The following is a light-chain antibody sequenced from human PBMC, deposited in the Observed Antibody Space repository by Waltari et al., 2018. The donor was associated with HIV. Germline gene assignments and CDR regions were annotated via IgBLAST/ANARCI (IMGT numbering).Light chain of an antibody. Sequence: QSALTQPRSVSGSPGQSVTISCRGASSDGGGYNYVSWYKQPPGKAPKVMMYEVNKRPSGVPDRFSGSKSGNTASLTISGLQAEDEADYYCCSYTGTYTFVFGGGTKLTVL. CDR1: SSDGGGYNY. CDR3: CSYTGTYTFV. V-gene: IGLV2-11*01. J-gene: IGLJ2*01. CDR2: EVN.